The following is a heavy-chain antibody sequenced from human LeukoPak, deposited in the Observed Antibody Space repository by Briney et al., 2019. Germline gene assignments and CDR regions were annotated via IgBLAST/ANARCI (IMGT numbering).Heavy chain of an antibody. J-gene: IGHJ6*02. CDR1: GGTFSSYA. CDR3: ASSPYYYDSSGYYSYYYYYGMDV. D-gene: IGHD3-22*01. CDR2: IIPIFGTA. Sequence: SVKVSCKASGGTFSSYATSWVRQAPGQGLEWMGGIIPIFGTANYAQKFQGRVTITADESTSTAYMELSSLRSEDTAVYYCASSPYYYDSSGYYSYYYYYGMDVWGQGTTVTVSS. V-gene: IGHV1-69*13.